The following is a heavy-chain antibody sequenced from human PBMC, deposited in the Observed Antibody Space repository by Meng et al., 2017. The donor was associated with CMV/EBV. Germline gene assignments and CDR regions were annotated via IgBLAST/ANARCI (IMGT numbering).Heavy chain of an antibody. Sequence: SETLSLTCTVSGGSISSSGYYWGWIRPPPGKGLEWIGSIYYSGTTYYNPSLKSPLTISVDTSKNQYSLNLTSVTAAVTAVYSCARRGGWFEPWGQGTLVTVSS. D-gene: IGHD3-16*01. J-gene: IGHJ5*02. CDR1: GGSISSSGYY. CDR3: ARRGGWFEP. CDR2: IYYSGTT. V-gene: IGHV4-39*01.